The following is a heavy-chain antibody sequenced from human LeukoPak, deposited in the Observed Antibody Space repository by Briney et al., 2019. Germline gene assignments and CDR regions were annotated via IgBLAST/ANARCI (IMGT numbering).Heavy chain of an antibody. D-gene: IGHD2-15*01. CDR1: GFAFSNYE. V-gene: IGHV3-48*03. CDR2: ISSSGITL. J-gene: IGHJ4*02. CDR3: AKDGGYAFDY. Sequence: PGGSLRLSCAAPGFAFSNYEMNWVRQAPGKGLEWVSHISSSGITLYYADSVKGRFTISRDNPKNSLYLQMNSLRVEDTALYYCAKDGGYAFDYWGQGTLVTVSS.